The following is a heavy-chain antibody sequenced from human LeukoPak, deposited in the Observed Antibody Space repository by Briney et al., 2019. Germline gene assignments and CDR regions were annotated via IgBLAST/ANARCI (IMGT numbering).Heavy chain of an antibody. Sequence: GGSLRLSCAASGFTFSTYAITRVRQGLGKRLEWVSAIRPDGDRTYYANSVRGRFTISRDNSKDTVYLQINGLRVEDTAVYYCAREQSGTRGWYTVDYWGQGTLVTVSS. CDR2: IRPDGDRT. V-gene: IGHV3-23*01. J-gene: IGHJ4*02. CDR3: AREQSGTRGWYTVDY. CDR1: GFTFSTYA. D-gene: IGHD6-19*01.